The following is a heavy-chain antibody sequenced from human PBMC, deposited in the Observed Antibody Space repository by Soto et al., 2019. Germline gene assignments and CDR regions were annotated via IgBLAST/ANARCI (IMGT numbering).Heavy chain of an antibody. CDR3: ASDSDIVVVVAATRRGYYGMDV. J-gene: IGHJ6*02. Sequence: VASVKVSCKASGGTFSSYAISWVRQAPGQGLEWMGGIIPIFGTANYAQKFQGRVTITADESTSTAYMELSSLRSEDTAVYYCASDSDIVVVVAATRRGYYGMDVWGQGTTVTVSS. D-gene: IGHD2-15*01. V-gene: IGHV1-69*13. CDR2: IIPIFGTA. CDR1: GGTFSSYA.